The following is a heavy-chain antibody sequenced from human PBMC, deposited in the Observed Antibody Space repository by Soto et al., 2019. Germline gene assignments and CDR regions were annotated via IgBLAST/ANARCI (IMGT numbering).Heavy chain of an antibody. CDR3: ARGRIADEDFDY. D-gene: IGHD6-13*01. Sequence: QVQLVQSGAEVKKPGASVKVSCKASGYTFTSYDINWVRQATGQGLEWIGWMNPNSGNTGYAQKFQGRVTMTRNNSIRTAYMELSSLRSEDTAVYYCARGRIADEDFDYWGQGTLVTVSS. CDR1: GYTFTSYD. J-gene: IGHJ4*02. V-gene: IGHV1-8*01. CDR2: MNPNSGNT.